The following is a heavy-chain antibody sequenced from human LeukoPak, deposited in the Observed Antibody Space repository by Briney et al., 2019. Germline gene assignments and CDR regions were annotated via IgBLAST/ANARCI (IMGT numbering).Heavy chain of an antibody. Sequence: PGGSLRLSCAASGFTFSSYWMNWARQAPGKGLEWVASINHNGNVNYYVDSVKGRFTISRDNAENSLYLQMNSLRAEDTAIYYCTRVGYIDEGIDYWGQGTLVTVSS. J-gene: IGHJ4*02. CDR1: GFTFSSYW. D-gene: IGHD5-24*01. V-gene: IGHV3-7*04. CDR3: TRVGYIDEGIDY. CDR2: INHNGNVN.